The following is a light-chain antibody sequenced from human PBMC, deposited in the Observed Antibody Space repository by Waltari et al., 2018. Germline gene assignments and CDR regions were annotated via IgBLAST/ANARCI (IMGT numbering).Light chain of an antibody. J-gene: IGKJ2*01. V-gene: IGKV4-1*01. CDR1: HRVLETSANKHY. CDR3: QQYFSGHT. Sequence: DIVMTQSPDSLAVSLGELATVNCQSRHRVLETSANKHYLAWYQKRPGQSPEMVFYWASVREAGVPERLSASGSGTDFTLTINSLQAEDVAVYFCQQYFSGHTFGQGTKLEIK. CDR2: WAS.